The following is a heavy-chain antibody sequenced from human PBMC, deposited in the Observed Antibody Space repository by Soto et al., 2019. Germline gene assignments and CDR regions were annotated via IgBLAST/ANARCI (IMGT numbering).Heavy chain of an antibody. CDR2: IYHSGST. CDR1: GGSISSGGYS. D-gene: IGHD3-22*01. J-gene: IGHJ4*02. V-gene: IGHV4-30-2*01. Sequence: SETLSLTCAVSGGSISSGGYSWSWIRQPPGKGLEWIGYIYHSGSTYYNPSLKSRVTISVDRSKNQFSLKLSSVTAADTAVYYCARANYDSSGYYLQFDYWGQGTLVTVSS. CDR3: ARANYDSSGYYLQFDY.